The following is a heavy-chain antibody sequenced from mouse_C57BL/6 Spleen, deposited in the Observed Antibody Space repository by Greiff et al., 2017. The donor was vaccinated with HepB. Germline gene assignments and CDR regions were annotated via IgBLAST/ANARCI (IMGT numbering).Heavy chain of an antibody. CDR1: GYTFTDYN. V-gene: IGHV1-18*01. CDR2: INPNNGGT. J-gene: IGHJ1*03. Sequence: EVQLQQSGPELVKPGASVKIPCKASGYTFTDYNMDWVKQSNGKSLEWIGDINPNNGGTIYNQKFKGKATLTVDKSSSTAYMELRSLTSEDTAVYYCARAGTVVATEYFDVWGTGTTVTVSS. D-gene: IGHD1-1*01. CDR3: ARAGTVVATEYFDV.